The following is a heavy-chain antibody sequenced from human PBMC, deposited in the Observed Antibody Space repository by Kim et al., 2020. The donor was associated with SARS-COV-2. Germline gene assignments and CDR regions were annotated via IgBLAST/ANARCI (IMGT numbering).Heavy chain of an antibody. V-gene: IGHV4-39*01. D-gene: IGHD3-10*01. Sequence: SETLSLTCTVSGGSISSSTYYWGWIRQPPGKGLEWIGNIYYSGSTYYSPSFKSRVTISVDTSKNQFSLRLSSMTAADTALYYCAVDFGDYYFDYWGQGTL. CDR2: IYYSGST. CDR1: GGSISSSTYY. J-gene: IGHJ4*02. CDR3: AVDFGDYYFDY.